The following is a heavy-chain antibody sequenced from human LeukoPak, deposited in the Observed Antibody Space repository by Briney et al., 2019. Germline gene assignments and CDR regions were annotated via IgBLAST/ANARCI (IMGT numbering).Heavy chain of an antibody. J-gene: IGHJ4*02. V-gene: IGHV1-2*02. Sequence: ASVKVSCKASGYTFTSYGISWVRQAPGQGLEWMGWINPNSGVTDYARRFRGRITMTRDTSIRTAYMELSRLRFDDTAVYFCARKSGVFGFDYWGQGTLVTVSS. D-gene: IGHD2-8*01. CDR3: ARKSGVFGFDY. CDR1: GYTFTSYG. CDR2: INPNSGVT.